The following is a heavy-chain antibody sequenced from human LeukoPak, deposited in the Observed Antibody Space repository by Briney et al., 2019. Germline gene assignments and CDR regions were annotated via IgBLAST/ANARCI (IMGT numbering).Heavy chain of an antibody. CDR2: ISPSSTT. J-gene: IGHJ5*02. D-gene: IGHD5-12*01. V-gene: IGHV3-48*01. CDR3: AKPPGLRRLDP. CDR1: GFTLSSYS. Sequence: GGSLRLSCAVSGFTLSSYSMNWVRQAPGKGLEWISYISPSSTTYYADSVKGRFTISRDNSKNTLYLQMNSLRAEDTAVYYCAKPPGLRRLDPWGQGTLVTVSS.